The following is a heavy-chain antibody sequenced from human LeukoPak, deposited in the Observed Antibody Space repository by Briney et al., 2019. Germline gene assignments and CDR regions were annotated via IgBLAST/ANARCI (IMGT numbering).Heavy chain of an antibody. V-gene: IGHV3-64D*09. CDR3: VKDLSMRALTTGDY. CDR2: ISSNGGST. D-gene: IGHD2/OR15-2a*01. Sequence: GGSLRLSCSASGFTFSSSAMHWVRQAPGKGLEYVSAISSNGGSTYHADSVKGRFTISRDNSKNTLYLQMSSLRAEDTAVYYCVKDLSMRALTTGDYWGQGTLVTVS. J-gene: IGHJ4*02. CDR1: GFTFSSSA.